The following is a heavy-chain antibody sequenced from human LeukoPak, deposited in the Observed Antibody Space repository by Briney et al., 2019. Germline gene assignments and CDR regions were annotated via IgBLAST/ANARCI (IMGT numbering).Heavy chain of an antibody. Sequence: PGGSLRFSCAASGFTFSSYWMSWVRQAPGKGLEWVANINYDGGEKYYVGSVKGRFTISRDNAKNSLYLQMNSLRAEDTAVYYCARYSSSWHYWGQGTLVTVSS. CDR1: GFTFSSYW. CDR3: ARYSSSWHY. D-gene: IGHD6-13*01. V-gene: IGHV3-7*01. J-gene: IGHJ4*02. CDR2: INYDGGEK.